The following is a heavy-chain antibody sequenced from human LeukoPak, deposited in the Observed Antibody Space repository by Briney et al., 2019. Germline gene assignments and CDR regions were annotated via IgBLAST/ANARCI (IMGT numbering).Heavy chain of an antibody. CDR3: AKDLGGGGYYDIPYYFDY. J-gene: IGHJ4*02. CDR1: EFTFSSYA. D-gene: IGHD3-9*01. V-gene: IGHV3-30-3*01. Sequence: GGSLRLSCAASEFTFSSYAMHWVRQAPGKGLKWVTVISYDGSNKYYADSVKGRFTISRDNSKNTLYLQMNSLRAEDTAVYYCAKDLGGGGYYDIPYYFDYWGQGTLVTVSS. CDR2: ISYDGSNK.